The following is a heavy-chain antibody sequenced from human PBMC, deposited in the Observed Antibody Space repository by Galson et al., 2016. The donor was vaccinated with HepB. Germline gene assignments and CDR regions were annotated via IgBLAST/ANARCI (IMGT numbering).Heavy chain of an antibody. J-gene: IGHJ6*02. CDR3: ARVHMAAAGFGGMDV. Sequence: SLRLSCAASGFTFDDYAMSWVRQAPGKGLEWVSGINWKGGRTGYADSVKGRFTISRDNAKNSLYLQMNSLRAEDTALYHCARVHMAAAGFGGMDVWGQGTTVTVSS. CDR1: GFTFDDYA. V-gene: IGHV3-20*01. CDR2: INWKGGRT. D-gene: IGHD6-13*01.